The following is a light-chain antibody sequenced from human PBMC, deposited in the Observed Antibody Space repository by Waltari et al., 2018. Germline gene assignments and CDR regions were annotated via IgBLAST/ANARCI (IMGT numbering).Light chain of an antibody. CDR1: QSINTY. CDR2: GAS. V-gene: IGKV1-39*01. CDR3: QQGYRIPLA. Sequence: DIQMTQSPSSLSASVGDRVTITCRASQSINTYLNWYQPKPGEAPKLLIYGASTLESGVPSRFSGSGSGTDFTLTIRSLQPEDFATYYCQQGYRIPLAFGPGAKVEMK. J-gene: IGKJ3*01.